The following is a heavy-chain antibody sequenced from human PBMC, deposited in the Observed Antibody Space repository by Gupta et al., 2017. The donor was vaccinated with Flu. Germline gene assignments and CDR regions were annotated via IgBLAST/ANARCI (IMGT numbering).Heavy chain of an antibody. D-gene: IGHD6-13*01. Sequence: TGYYMHWVRQAPGQGLEWMGWINPNSGDTNYAQKFQGRVTMTRDTSISTAYMELSRLRSDDTAGYYCARGIIAGLAEMDYWGQGTLVTVSS. CDR1: TGYY. CDR2: INPNSGDT. V-gene: IGHV1-2*02. J-gene: IGHJ4*02. CDR3: ARGIIAGLAEMDY.